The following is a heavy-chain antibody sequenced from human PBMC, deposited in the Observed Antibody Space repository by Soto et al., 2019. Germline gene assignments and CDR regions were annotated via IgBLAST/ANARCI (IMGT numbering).Heavy chain of an antibody. CDR1: GYAIRDGYS. CDR3: ARHGGKLGITGTMGNFDY. CDR2: MYYSGTT. D-gene: IGHD1-20*01. V-gene: IGHV4-38-2*01. Sequence: SETLSLTCAVSGYAIRDGYSWGWISQPPGKGLEWIGSMYYSGTTYSNPSLQSRVTISVDTSNNQFSLKLTSVTAADTSVYYCARHGGKLGITGTMGNFDYWGQGSLVTVSS. J-gene: IGHJ4*02.